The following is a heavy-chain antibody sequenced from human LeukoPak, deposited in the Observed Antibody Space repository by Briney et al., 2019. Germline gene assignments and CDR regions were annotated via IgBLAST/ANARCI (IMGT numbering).Heavy chain of an antibody. Sequence: ASVKVSCKASGYTFTGYYMHWVRQAPGQGLEWMGWINPNSGDTNYAQKFQGRVTMTRDTSISTAYMELSRLRSDDTAVYYCARDYDSSGYYYYFDYWGQGTLVTVSS. J-gene: IGHJ4*02. CDR1: GYTFTGYY. D-gene: IGHD3-22*01. V-gene: IGHV1-2*02. CDR3: ARDYDSSGYYYYFDY. CDR2: INPNSGDT.